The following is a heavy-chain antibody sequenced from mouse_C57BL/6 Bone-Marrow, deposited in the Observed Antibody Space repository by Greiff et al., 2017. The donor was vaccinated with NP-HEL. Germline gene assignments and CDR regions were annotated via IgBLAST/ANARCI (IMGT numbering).Heavy chain of an antibody. CDR2: INPYNGGT. J-gene: IGHJ2*01. V-gene: IGHV1-19*01. Sequence: EVQLQESGPVLVKPGASVKMSCTASGYTFTDYYMNWVQQSHGKSLEWIGVINPYNGGTSYNQKFKGKATLTVDKSSSTAYMELNSLTAEDSAVYYCAREGITTDYFDYWGQGTTLTVSS. CDR3: AREGITTDYFDY. CDR1: GYTFTDYY. D-gene: IGHD1-1*01.